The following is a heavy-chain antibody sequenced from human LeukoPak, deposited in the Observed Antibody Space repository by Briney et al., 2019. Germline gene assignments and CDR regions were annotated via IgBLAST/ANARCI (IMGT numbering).Heavy chain of an antibody. D-gene: IGHD6-19*01. V-gene: IGHV1-46*01. CDR3: ARDRDSSGWYVDLPGYYYYYMDV. J-gene: IGHJ6*03. CDR2: INPSGGST. CDR1: GYTFTSYY. Sequence: ASVKVSCKASGYTFTSYYMHWVRQAPGQGLEWMGIINPSGGSTSYAQKFQGRVTMTRDMSTSTVYMELSSLRSEDTAVYYCARDRDSSGWYVDLPGYYYYYMDVWGKGTTVTVS.